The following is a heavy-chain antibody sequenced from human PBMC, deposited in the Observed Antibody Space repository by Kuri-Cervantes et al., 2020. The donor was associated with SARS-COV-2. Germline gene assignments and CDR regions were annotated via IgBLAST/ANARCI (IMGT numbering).Heavy chain of an antibody. CDR1: GYSITSRNW. D-gene: IGHD1-26*01. J-gene: IGHJ3*02. CDR3: ARSLSTLRATNAFDI. V-gene: IGHV4-28*01. CDR2: VYYSGST. Sequence: SETLSLTCAVSGYSITSRNWWGWIRQPPGEELEWIGYVYYSGSTNYNPSLKSRVTMSVDTSKNQFSLKLNSVTAVDSAVYYCARSLSTLRATNAFDIWSQGTMVTVSS.